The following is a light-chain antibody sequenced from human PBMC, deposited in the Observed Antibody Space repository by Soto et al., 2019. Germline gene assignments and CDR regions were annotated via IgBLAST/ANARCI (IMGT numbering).Light chain of an antibody. CDR3: QHYDHLPPLS. Sequence: DIQMTQSPSSLSASVGDRVTITCQASQDIKNYLNWYQQKLGKAPNLLIYDASNLKTGVPSRCSGSGSGTHFTFTISSLQPEDIATYYCQHYDHLPPLSFGGGTKVEIK. CDR1: QDIKNY. V-gene: IGKV1-33*01. CDR2: DAS. J-gene: IGKJ4*01.